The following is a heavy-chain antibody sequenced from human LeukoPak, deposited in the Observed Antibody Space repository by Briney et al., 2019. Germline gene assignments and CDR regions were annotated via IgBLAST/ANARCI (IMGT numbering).Heavy chain of an antibody. Sequence: PGGSLRLSCAASGFTFSDYYMTWIRQAPGKGLEWVSYISNSDSTIYYADSVKGRFTISRDNAKNSLYLQMNSLRAEDTTVYYCAILGIAARSRDFDYWGQGTLVTVSS. V-gene: IGHV3-11*04. CDR1: GFTFSDYY. CDR3: AILGIAARSRDFDY. CDR2: ISNSDSTI. J-gene: IGHJ4*02. D-gene: IGHD6-6*01.